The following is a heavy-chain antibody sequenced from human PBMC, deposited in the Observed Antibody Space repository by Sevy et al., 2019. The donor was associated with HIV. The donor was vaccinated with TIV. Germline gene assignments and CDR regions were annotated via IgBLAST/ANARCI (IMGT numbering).Heavy chain of an antibody. J-gene: IGHJ1*01. CDR1: GFTFSDYY. V-gene: IGHV3-11*04. CDR2: IGSSGSTI. CDR3: ARDGNRYCSGGSCYGYFQH. Sequence: GGSLRLSCAASGFTFSDYYMSWIRQAPGKGLEWVSYIGSSGSTIYYADSVKGRFTISRDNAKNSLYLQMNSLRAEDTAVYYCARDGNRYCSGGSCYGYFQHWGQGTLVTVSS. D-gene: IGHD2-15*01.